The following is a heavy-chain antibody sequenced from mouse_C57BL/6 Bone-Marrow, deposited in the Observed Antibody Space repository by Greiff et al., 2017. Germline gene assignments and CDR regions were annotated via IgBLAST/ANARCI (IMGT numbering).Heavy chain of an antibody. CDR1: GYTFTSYW. Sequence: VQLQQSGTVLARPGASVKMSCKTSGYTFTSYWMHWVKQRPGQGLEWIGAIYPGNSDTSYNQKFKGKAKLTAVTSASTAYMELSSLTNEDSAVYYCTLYYYGSPYYFDYWGQGTTLTGSS. CDR2: IYPGNSDT. D-gene: IGHD1-1*01. J-gene: IGHJ2*01. CDR3: TLYYYGSPYYFDY. V-gene: IGHV1-5*01.